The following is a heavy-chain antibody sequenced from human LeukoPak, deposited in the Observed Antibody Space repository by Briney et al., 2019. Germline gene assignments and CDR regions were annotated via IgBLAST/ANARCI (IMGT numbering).Heavy chain of an antibody. Sequence: GSSLRLSYAASGFTFNSYGMHWVRQAPAKGRECVAVIWYDGTNTYYADSVKGRFTISRDNAKNTLYLQMNSLRAEDTAVYYCARGPHYDFWGQGTLVTVSS. CDR2: IWYDGTNT. CDR3: ARGPHYDF. CDR1: GFTFNSYG. J-gene: IGHJ4*02. V-gene: IGHV3-33*01.